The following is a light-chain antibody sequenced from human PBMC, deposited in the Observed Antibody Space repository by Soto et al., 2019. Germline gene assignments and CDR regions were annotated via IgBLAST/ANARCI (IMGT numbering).Light chain of an antibody. V-gene: IGLV1-40*01. J-gene: IGLJ2*01. Sequence: QSVLTQPPSVSWAPGQRVTISCTGSSSNIGAGYDVHWYQQLPGTAPKLLIYDNSNRPSGVPDRFSGSKSGTSASLAITGLQAEDEADYYCQSYDSSLSGHVVFGGGTQLTVL. CDR3: QSYDSSLSGHVV. CDR1: SSNIGAGYD. CDR2: DNS.